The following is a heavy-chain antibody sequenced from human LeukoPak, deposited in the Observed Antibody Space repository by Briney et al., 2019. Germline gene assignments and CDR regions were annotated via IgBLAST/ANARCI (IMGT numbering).Heavy chain of an antibody. V-gene: IGHV4-59*01. Sequence: SETLSLTCTVSGGSISSYYWSWIRQPPGKGLEWIGYIYYSGSTNYNPSLKSRVTISVDTSKNQFSLKLSSVTAADTAVYYCANTWNYYDPIFDFWGQGTLVTVSS. J-gene: IGHJ4*02. D-gene: IGHD1-7*01. CDR2: IYYSGST. CDR1: GGSISSYY. CDR3: ANTWNYYDPIFDF.